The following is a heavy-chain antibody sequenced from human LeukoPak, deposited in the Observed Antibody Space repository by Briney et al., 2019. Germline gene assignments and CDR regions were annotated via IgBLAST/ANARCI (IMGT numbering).Heavy chain of an antibody. CDR1: GGTFSSYA. V-gene: IGHV1-69*13. CDR2: IIPIFGTA. J-gene: IGHJ5*02. CDR3: ARDGHPYCSSTSCYLYYWFDP. Sequence: ASVKVSCKASGGTFSSYAISWVRQAPGQGLEWMGGIIPIFGTANYAQKFQGRVTITADESTSTAYMELSSLRSEDTAVYYCARDGHPYCSSTSCYLYYWFDPWGQGTLVTVSS. D-gene: IGHD2-2*01.